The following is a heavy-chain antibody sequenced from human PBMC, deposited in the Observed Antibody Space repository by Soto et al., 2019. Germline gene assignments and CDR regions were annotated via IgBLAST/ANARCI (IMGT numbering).Heavy chain of an antibody. J-gene: IGHJ4*02. V-gene: IGHV4-59*08. CDR2: IHYSGST. Sequence: SSETLSLTCTVSGGSITTYYWSWVRQPPGKGLEWIGYIHYSGSTYYNPSLESRLTISIDTSKKQFSLRLTSVTAADTAVYYCATYDSSGLVFWSQGTLVTVSS. D-gene: IGHD3-22*01. CDR1: GGSITTYY. CDR3: ATYDSSGLVF.